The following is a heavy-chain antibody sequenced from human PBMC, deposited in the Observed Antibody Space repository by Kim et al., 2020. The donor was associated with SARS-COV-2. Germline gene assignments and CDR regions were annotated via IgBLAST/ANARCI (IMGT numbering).Heavy chain of an antibody. CDR3: AQGPYFTGTNCYTVGAFDI. V-gene: IGHV3-23*01. CDR1: GFSFSSYA. D-gene: IGHD1-7*01. CDR2: VSGSGNST. J-gene: IGHJ3*02. Sequence: GGSLRLSCAASGFSFSSYAMNWVRQAPGKGLEWVSAVSGSGNSTYYAVSVKGRFAISRDKSKNTLYLQMNSLRAEDTAVYYCAQGPYFTGTNCYTVGAFDIWGQGTMVTVSS.